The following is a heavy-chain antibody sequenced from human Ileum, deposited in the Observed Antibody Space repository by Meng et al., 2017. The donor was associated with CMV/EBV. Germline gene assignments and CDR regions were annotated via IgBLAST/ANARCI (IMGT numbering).Heavy chain of an antibody. Sequence: SISSSNWWSWVRQPPGKGLEWIGEIYHSGSTNYNPSLKSRVTISVDKSKNQFSLKLSSVTAADTAVYYCASAPPTYDFWAGDYFDYWGQGTLVTVSS. D-gene: IGHD3-3*01. J-gene: IGHJ4*02. CDR2: IYHSGST. CDR3: ASAPPTYDFWAGDYFDY. CDR1: SISSSNW. V-gene: IGHV4-4*02.